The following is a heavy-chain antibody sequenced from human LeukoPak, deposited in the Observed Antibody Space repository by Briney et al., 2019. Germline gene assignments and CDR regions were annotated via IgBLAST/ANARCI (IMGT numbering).Heavy chain of an antibody. CDR1: GGSISSYY. J-gene: IGHJ3*02. Sequence: SETLSLTCTVSGGSISSYYWSWIRQPPGKGLEWIGYIYYSGSTNYNPSLKSRVTISVDTSKNQFSLKLSPVTAADTAVYYCARHWNQAAGLDYGDYVESAFDIWGQGTMVTVSS. CDR3: ARHWNQAAGLDYGDYVESAFDI. CDR2: IYYSGST. V-gene: IGHV4-59*08. D-gene: IGHD4-17*01.